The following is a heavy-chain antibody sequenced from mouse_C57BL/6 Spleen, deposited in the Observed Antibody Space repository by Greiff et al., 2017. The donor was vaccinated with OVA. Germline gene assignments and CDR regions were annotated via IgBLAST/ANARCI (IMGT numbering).Heavy chain of an antibody. D-gene: IGHD2-4*01. CDR1: GFTFSSYA. Sequence: EVKLVESGGGLVKPGGSLKLSCAASGFTFSSYAMSWVRQTPEKRLEWVATISDGGSYTYYPDNVKGRFTISRDNAKNNLYLQMSHLKSEDTAMYYCARKGLQGMDYWGQGASVTVSS. V-gene: IGHV5-4*03. CDR3: ARKGLQGMDY. CDR2: ISDGGSYT. J-gene: IGHJ4*01.